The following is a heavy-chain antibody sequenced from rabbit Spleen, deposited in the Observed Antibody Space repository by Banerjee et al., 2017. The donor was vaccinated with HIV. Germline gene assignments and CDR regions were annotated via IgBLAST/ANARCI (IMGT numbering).Heavy chain of an antibody. J-gene: IGHJ6*01. D-gene: IGHD8-1*01. V-gene: IGHV1S40*01. CDR2: IETGSSDYI. Sequence: QSLEESGGDLVKPGASLTLTCSASGVSFSSNYYMCWVRQAPGKGLEWIACIETGSSDYIYSATWAKGRFTISKTSSTTLTLQMTSLTAADTATYFCARDTGSSFSSYGMALWGQGTLVTVS. CDR1: GVSFSSNYY. CDR3: ARDTGSSFSSYGMAL.